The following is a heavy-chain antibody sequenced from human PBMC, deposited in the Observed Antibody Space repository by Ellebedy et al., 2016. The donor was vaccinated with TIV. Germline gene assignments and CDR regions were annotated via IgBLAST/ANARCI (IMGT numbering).Heavy chain of an antibody. CDR1: GFTVSSNY. Sequence: PGGSLRLSCAASGFTVSSNYMTWVRQAPGKGLEWVSLIYSGGSTYYADSVKGRFTISRDNSKNTLYLQMNSLRAEDTAVYYCAVSGVYTSGCLGYWGQGTLVTVSS. CDR3: AVSGVYTSGCLGY. V-gene: IGHV3-66*01. CDR2: IYSGGST. J-gene: IGHJ4*02. D-gene: IGHD6-19*01.